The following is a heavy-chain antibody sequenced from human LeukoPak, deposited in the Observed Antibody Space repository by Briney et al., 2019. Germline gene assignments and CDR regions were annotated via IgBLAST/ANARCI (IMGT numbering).Heavy chain of an antibody. Sequence: PSETLSLTYTVSGGSISSGGYYWSWIRQHPGKGLEWIGYIYYSGSTYYNPSLKSRVTISVDTSKNQFSLKLSSVTAADTAVYYCARDGITMVRGVIIPYYGMDVWGQGPRSPSP. CDR1: GGSISSGGYY. CDR2: IYYSGST. J-gene: IGHJ6*02. V-gene: IGHV4-31*03. CDR3: ARDGITMVRGVIIPYYGMDV. D-gene: IGHD3-10*01.